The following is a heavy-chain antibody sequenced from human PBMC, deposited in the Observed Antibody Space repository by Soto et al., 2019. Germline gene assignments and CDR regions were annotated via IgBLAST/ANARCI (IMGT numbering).Heavy chain of an antibody. D-gene: IGHD2-21*02. CDR1: GGSISSYY. V-gene: IGHV4-59*01. J-gene: IGHJ3*02. CDR2: IYYSGST. Sequence: PSETLSLTCTVSGGSISSYYWSWIRQPPGKGLEWIGYIYYSGSTDYNPSLKSRVTISVDTSKNQFSLKLSSVTAADTAVYYCARYVIAYCGGDCYSSADSAFDIWGQGTMVT. CDR3: ARYVIAYCGGDCYSSADSAFDI.